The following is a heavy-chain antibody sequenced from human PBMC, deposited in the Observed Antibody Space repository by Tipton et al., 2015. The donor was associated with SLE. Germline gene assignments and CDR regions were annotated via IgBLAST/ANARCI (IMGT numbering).Heavy chain of an antibody. CDR3: AKGDDTGEFAFHH. D-gene: IGHD4-17*01. CDR1: GFTFSTYT. J-gene: IGHJ1*01. V-gene: IGHV3-23*01. Sequence: SLRLSCATSGFTFSTYTMSWVRQTPERGLEWVSGISGSGGTKYYADSVEGRFTISRDNSKNTLNLQMDTLRDEDTALYYCAKGDDTGEFAFHHWGQGTLVTVSS. CDR2: ISGSGGTK.